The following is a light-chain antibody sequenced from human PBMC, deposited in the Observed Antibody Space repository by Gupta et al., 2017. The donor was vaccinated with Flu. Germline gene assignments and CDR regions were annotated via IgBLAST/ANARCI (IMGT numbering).Light chain of an antibody. Sequence: IVLTQSPATLSLSPGDRATLSCRASQSISSYLAWYQQKPDQAPRRLIYNASNRATGIPARFSGSGSGTDFTLKISRIEAEDVGVYYCKQRKHWPRTFGQGTKLEIK. J-gene: IGKJ1*01. CDR2: NAS. CDR3: KQRKHWPRT. CDR1: QSISSY. V-gene: IGKV3-11*01.